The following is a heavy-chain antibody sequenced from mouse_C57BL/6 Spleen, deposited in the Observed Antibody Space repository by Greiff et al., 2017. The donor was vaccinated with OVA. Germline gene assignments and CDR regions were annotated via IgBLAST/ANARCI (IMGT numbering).Heavy chain of an antibody. J-gene: IGHJ2*01. D-gene: IGHD2-1*01. CDR1: GFSLTSYG. Sequence: VKLMESGPGLVAPSQSLSITCTVSGFSLTSYGVHWVRQPPGKGLEWLVVIWSDGSTTYNSALKSRLSISKDNSKSQVFLKMNSLQTDDTAMYYCARHSYYGNYFDYWGQGTTLTVSS. CDR3: ARHSYYGNYFDY. CDR2: IWSDGST. V-gene: IGHV2-6-1*01.